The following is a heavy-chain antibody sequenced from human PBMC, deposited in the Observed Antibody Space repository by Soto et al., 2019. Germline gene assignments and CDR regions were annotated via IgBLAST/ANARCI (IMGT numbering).Heavy chain of an antibody. CDR2: ISAYNGNT. V-gene: IGHV1-18*01. CDR1: GYTFTISG. CDR3: ARDRVPLLWFGPDY. Sequence: ASVKVSCKASGYTFTISGISWVRQAPGQRIEWMGWISAYNGNTNYAQKLQGRVTMTTDTSTSTAYMELRSLRSDDTAVYYCARDRVPLLWFGPDYWGQGTLVTVSS. J-gene: IGHJ4*02. D-gene: IGHD3-10*01.